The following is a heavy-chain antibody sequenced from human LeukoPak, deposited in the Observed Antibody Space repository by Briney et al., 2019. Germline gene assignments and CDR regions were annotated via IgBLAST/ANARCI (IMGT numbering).Heavy chain of an antibody. Sequence: GGSLRLSCAASGFTFSSYAMSWVRQAPGKGLEWVSSISASGGNIYYADSVKGRFTISRDNSKDTLYLQMNSLRGEDTAVYYCAKALYCSGGSCYLDYWGQRTLVAVSS. V-gene: IGHV3-23*01. CDR1: GFTFSSYA. CDR3: AKALYCSGGSCYLDY. D-gene: IGHD2-15*01. J-gene: IGHJ4*02. CDR2: ISASGGNI.